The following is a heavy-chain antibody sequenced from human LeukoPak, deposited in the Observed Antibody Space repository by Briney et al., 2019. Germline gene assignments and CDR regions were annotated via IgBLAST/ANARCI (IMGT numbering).Heavy chain of an antibody. CDR2: ISSDGSST. CDR1: GFSFSNYW. Sequence: GGSLRLSCAASGFSFSNYWMHWVRQAPGKGLVWVSRISSDGSSTSYADSVKGRFTISRDNAKNTLYLQISSLRAEDTAVYYCARDHGGTFDYWGQGTLVTVSS. V-gene: IGHV3-74*01. CDR3: ARDHGGTFDY. D-gene: IGHD4-23*01. J-gene: IGHJ4*02.